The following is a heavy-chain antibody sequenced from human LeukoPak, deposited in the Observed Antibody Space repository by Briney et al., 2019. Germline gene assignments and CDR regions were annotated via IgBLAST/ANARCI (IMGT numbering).Heavy chain of an antibody. J-gene: IGHJ4*02. Sequence: GGSLRLSCAASGFTFSSYSMNWVRQAPGKGLEWVSSISSSSSYIYYADSVKGRFTISRDNAKNSLYLQMNSLRAEDTAVYYCARTEVVVVAATLWGQGTLVTVSS. D-gene: IGHD2-15*01. CDR2: ISSSSSYI. CDR3: ARTEVVVVAATL. CDR1: GFTFSSYS. V-gene: IGHV3-21*04.